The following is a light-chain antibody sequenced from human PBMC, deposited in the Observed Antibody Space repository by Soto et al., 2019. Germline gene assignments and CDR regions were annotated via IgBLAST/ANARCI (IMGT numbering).Light chain of an antibody. V-gene: IGKV1-5*01. CDR1: QSVDSR. CDR3: QQYNSFSVT. J-gene: IGKJ1*01. Sequence: QMTQSPSTLSASIGDRVTITCRASQSVDSRLAWYQQKPGKAPKLLVYDASTLETGVPSRFSGSGSGAEFTLTITGLQPEDIATYYCQQYNSFSVTFGQGTKVDI. CDR2: DAS.